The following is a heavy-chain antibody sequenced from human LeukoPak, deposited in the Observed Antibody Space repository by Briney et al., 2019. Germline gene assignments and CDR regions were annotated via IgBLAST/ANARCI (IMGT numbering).Heavy chain of an antibody. CDR1: GGSISSGDYY. J-gene: IGHJ3*02. CDR2: IYYSGST. CDR3: ARGGNWNDDAFDI. Sequence: SETLSLTCTVSGGSISSGDYYWSRIRQPPGKGLEWIGYIYYSGSTYYNPSLKSRVTISVDTSKNQFSLKLSFVTAADTAVYYRARGGNWNDDAFDIWGQGTMVTVSS. D-gene: IGHD1-1*01. V-gene: IGHV4-30-4*08.